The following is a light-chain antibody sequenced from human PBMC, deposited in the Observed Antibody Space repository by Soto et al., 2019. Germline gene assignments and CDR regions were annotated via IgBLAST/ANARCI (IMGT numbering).Light chain of an antibody. CDR2: TND. J-gene: IGLJ3*02. CDR3: ATWDDSLDGVV. Sequence: QSVLTQPPSASGTPGQRVTISCSGSNSNIGSNSVYWYQQLPRTAPKLLMFTNDQRPSGVPDRFSGSKSGTSASLVISDLQSEDEADYYCATWDDSLDGVVFGGGTKLTVL. V-gene: IGLV1-44*01. CDR1: NSNIGSNS.